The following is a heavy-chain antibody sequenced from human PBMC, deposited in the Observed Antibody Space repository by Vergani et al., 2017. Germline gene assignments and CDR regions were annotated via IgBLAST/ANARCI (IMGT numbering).Heavy chain of an antibody. CDR2: ISGSGGST. CDR1: GFPFTHFP. V-gene: IGHV3-23*01. J-gene: IGHJ6*02. Sequence: EVQLLESGGDLVQPGGSLGFSFPAFGFPFTHFPLNWFPRPPGRGLRWFPGISGSGGSTYYAGSVKGRFTISRDSSKNTRYLQMNSLSAGDTAVYYCAKANPRNSGYDYLYYYHAMDVWGQGTTVTVSS. D-gene: IGHD5-12*01. CDR3: AKANPRNSGYDYLYYYHAMDV.